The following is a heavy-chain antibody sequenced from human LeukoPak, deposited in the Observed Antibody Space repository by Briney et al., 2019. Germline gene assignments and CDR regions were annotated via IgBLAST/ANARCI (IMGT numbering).Heavy chain of an antibody. CDR3: AKGLKYYYDSSPSPGMY. Sequence: GASVTVSFKASGYTFSGYYIHWVRQGPGQGLEWMGWINPNSGVTDYAQKFQGRVTVTRDTSISTAYMELSRLSSDDTAVYYCAKGLKYYYDSSPSPGMYWGQGTLVTVSS. J-gene: IGHJ4*02. V-gene: IGHV1-2*02. CDR2: INPNSGVT. D-gene: IGHD3-22*01. CDR1: GYTFSGYY.